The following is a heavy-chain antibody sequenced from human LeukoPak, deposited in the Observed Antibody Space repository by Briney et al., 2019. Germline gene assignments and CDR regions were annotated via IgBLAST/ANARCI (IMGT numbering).Heavy chain of an antibody. CDR3: ARRAQRYFDWLWWFDY. Sequence: GASVKVSCKASGYTFTSYYMHWVRQAPGQGLEWMGWINPNSGGTNYAQKFQGRVTMTRDTSISTAYMELSRLRSDDTAVYYCARRAQRYFDWLWWFDYWGKGTLVTVSS. D-gene: IGHD3-9*01. CDR1: GYTFTSYY. V-gene: IGHV1-2*02. J-gene: IGHJ4*02. CDR2: INPNSGGT.